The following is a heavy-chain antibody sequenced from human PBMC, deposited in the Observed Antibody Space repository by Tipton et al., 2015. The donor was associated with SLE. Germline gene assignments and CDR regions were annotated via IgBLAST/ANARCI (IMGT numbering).Heavy chain of an antibody. Sequence: LRLSCTVSGGSISSYYWSWIRQPPGKGLEWIGYIYYSGSTNYNPSLKSRVTISVDTSKNQFSLKLSSGTAADTAIYYCAREVGDSEGWGYFYYMDVWGKGTTVTVSS. CDR1: GGSISSYY. V-gene: IGHV4-59*12. CDR3: AREVGDSEGWGYFYYMDV. CDR2: IYYSGST. J-gene: IGHJ6*03. D-gene: IGHD5-18*01.